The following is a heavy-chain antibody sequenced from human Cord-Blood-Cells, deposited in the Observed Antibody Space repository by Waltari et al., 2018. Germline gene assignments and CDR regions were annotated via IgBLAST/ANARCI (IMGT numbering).Heavy chain of an antibody. D-gene: IGHD3-3*01. CDR3: ARVPDGGFWSGYYYYGMDV. CDR1: GYSLTSYW. CDR2: IYPGDSDT. Sequence: EVQLVQSGAEVKKPGESLKISCKGSGYSLTSYWIGWVRHMPGIGLEWMGIIYPGDSDTRYSPSFQGQVTISADKSISTAYLQWSSLKASDTAMYYCARVPDGGFWSGYYYYGMDVWGQGTTVTVSS. J-gene: IGHJ6*02. V-gene: IGHV5-51*03.